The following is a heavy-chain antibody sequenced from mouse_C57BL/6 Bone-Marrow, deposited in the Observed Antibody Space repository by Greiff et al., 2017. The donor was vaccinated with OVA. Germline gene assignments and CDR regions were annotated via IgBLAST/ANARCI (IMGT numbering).Heavy chain of an antibody. CDR2: TFYSGIT. D-gene: IGHD1-1*01. Sequence: EVQRVESGPSLVRPSQTLSLTCTVTGFSINSDCYWIWIRQFPGNKLEYIGYTFYSGITYYNPSLESRTYITRDTSKNQFSLKLSSVTTEDTATYYCARHGYGSSYGYFDVWGTGTTVTVSS. CDR3: ARHGYGSSYGYFDV. CDR1: GFSINSDCY. V-gene: IGHV3-3*01. J-gene: IGHJ1*03.